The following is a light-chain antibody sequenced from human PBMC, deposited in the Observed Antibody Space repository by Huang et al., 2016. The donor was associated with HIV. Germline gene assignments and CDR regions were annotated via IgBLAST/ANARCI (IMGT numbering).Light chain of an antibody. CDR1: QGISSY. CDR3: QQLNSYPPT. J-gene: IGKJ1*01. CDR2: AAS. V-gene: IGKV1-9*01. Sequence: IQLTQSPSSLSASVGDRVTLTCRASQGISSYLAWYQQKPGKAPKLLIYAASTLQSGVPSRFSGSGSGTDFTLTINSLQPEDFATYHCQQLNSYPPTFGQGTKVEIK.